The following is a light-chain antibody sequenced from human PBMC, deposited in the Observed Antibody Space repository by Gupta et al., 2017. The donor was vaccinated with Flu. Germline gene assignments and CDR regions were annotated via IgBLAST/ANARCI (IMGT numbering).Light chain of an antibody. CDR3: QAWERRTGG. CDR1: KLGEKY. Sequence: SPGQTASITCSGDKLGEKYAAWYQQKPGQSTGRGSYQDARRPSGIPERFSGSNSGNKDTLNISGTQAMEEADDYCQAWERRTGGLGGGTQLPV. V-gene: IGLV3-1*01. CDR2: QDA. J-gene: IGLJ2*01.